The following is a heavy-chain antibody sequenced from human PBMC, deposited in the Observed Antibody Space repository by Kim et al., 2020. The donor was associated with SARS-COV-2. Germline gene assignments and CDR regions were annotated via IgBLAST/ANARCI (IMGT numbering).Heavy chain of an antibody. J-gene: IGHJ6*02. CDR3: ARGYCSGGSCLGVGRDFYGMDV. CDR1: GGTFSSYA. D-gene: IGHD2-15*01. V-gene: IGHV1-69*13. Sequence: SVKVSCKASGGTFSSYAISWVRQAPGQGLEWMGGIIPIFGTANYAQKFQGRVTITADESTSTAYMELSSLRSEDTAVYYCARGYCSGGSCLGVGRDFYGMDVWGQGTTVTVSS. CDR2: IIPIFGTA.